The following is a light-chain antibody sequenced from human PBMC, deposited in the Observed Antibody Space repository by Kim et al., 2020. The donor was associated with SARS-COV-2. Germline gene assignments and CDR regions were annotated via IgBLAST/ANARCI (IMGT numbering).Light chain of an antibody. CDR3: QQYNSYWT. V-gene: IGKV1-5*01. Sequence: SASVGDRVTITCRASRRISSWLAWYQQKPGKAPNLLIYDASNLESGVPSRFSGSGSGTEFTLTISSLQPDDFATYYCQQYNSYWTFGQGTKVDIK. J-gene: IGKJ1*01. CDR2: DAS. CDR1: RRISSW.